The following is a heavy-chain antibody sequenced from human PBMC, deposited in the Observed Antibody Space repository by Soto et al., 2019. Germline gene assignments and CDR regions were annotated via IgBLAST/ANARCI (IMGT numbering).Heavy chain of an antibody. V-gene: IGHV4-59*01. D-gene: IGHD3-22*01. CDR3: ARGPSYYYDSNWFDP. CDR2: IYYSGST. CDR1: GGSTSSYY. J-gene: IGHJ5*02. Sequence: LETLSLTCTVSGGSTSSYYWSWIRQPPGKGLEWIGYIYYSGSTNYNPSLKSRVTISVDTSKNQFSLKLSSVTAADTAVYYCARGPSYYYDSNWFDPWGQGTLVTVSS.